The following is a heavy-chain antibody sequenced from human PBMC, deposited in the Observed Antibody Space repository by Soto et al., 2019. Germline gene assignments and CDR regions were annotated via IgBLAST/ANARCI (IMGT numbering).Heavy chain of an antibody. V-gene: IGHV3-7*01. CDR3: ARDPQYCVSSDCSGFYGLDV. Sequence: PGGSLRLSCAASGFTISGFWRSWVRQAPGKGLEWGANINQYGSEKNYDDSVKGRFTISRDNAKNSLYLQMTILGAEDTAVYYSARDPQYCVSSDCSGFYGLDVWGQGTTVTVSS. CDR1: GFTISGFW. J-gene: IGHJ6*02. D-gene: IGHD2-2*01. CDR2: INQYGSEK.